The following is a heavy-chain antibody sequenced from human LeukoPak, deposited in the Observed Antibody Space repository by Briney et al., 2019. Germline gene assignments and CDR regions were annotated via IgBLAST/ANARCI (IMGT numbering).Heavy chain of an antibody. CDR3: ARGVRGATQYDAFDL. CDR1: GFTVSSNY. D-gene: IGHD3-10*01. CDR2: MKQDGSEK. Sequence: GGSLRLSCAASGFTVSSNYMSWVRQAPGRGLEWVANMKQDGSEKYYVDSVKGRFTISRDNAKNSLYLQMNSLRAEDTAVYYCARGVRGATQYDAFDLWGQGTMVTVSS. V-gene: IGHV3-7*01. J-gene: IGHJ3*01.